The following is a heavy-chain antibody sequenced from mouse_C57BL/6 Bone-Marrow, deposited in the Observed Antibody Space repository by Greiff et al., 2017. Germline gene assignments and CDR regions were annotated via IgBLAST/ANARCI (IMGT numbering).Heavy chain of an antibody. V-gene: IGHV1-54*01. Sequence: QVQLQQSGAELVRPGTSVKVSCKASGYAFTNYLIEWVKQRPGQGLEWIGVINPGSGGTNYNEKFKGKATLTADKSSSTAYMQLSSLTSEDSAVYFCARNYSTLIYWYFDVWGTGTTVTVSS. CDR2: INPGSGGT. D-gene: IGHD2-5*01. J-gene: IGHJ1*03. CDR1: GYAFTNYL. CDR3: ARNYSTLIYWYFDV.